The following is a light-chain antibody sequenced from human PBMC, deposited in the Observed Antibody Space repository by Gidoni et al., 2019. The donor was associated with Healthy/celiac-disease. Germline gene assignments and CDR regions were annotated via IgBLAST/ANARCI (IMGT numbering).Light chain of an antibody. CDR2: GAS. Sequence: EIVMTQSPATLYVSPGERATLSCRASQSVSSNLAWYQQKPGQAPKILIHGASTRATGIPARFSASGSGTEFTLTISSLQSEDFAVYYCQQYNNWPPLTFGGGTKVEIK. V-gene: IGKV3-15*01. CDR1: QSVSSN. J-gene: IGKJ4*01. CDR3: QQYNNWPPLT.